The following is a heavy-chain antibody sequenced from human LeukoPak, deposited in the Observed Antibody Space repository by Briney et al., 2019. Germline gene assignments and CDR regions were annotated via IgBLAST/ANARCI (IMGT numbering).Heavy chain of an antibody. D-gene: IGHD3-22*01. CDR2: IYYSGST. J-gene: IGHJ3*02. CDR1: GGSISSSSYY. V-gene: IGHV4-39*07. Sequence: SETLSLTCTVSGGSISSSSYYWGWICQPPGKGLEWIGSIYYSGSTYCNPSLKSRVTISVDTSKNQFSLKLSSVTAADTAVYYCADQLSYYYDSSGTPTEGAFDIWGQGTMVTVSS. CDR3: ADQLSYYYDSSGTPTEGAFDI.